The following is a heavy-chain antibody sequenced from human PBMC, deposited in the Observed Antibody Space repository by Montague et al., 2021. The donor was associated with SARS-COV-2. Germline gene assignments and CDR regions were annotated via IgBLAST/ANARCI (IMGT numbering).Heavy chain of an antibody. D-gene: IGHD1-26*01. CDR3: ARSGQPAGNYAPLGYYGLDV. Sequence: PALVKPTQTLTLSCTFSGFSLTTSAMCVSWIRQPPGRAPEWLARIDWDDDKHYNASLKTRLAISKDTSKNHVVLTMTNMDPVDTGTYYCARSGQPAGNYAPLGYYGLDVWGRGTTVIVSS. J-gene: IGHJ6*02. V-gene: IGHV2-70*11. CDR1: GFSLTTSAMC. CDR2: IDWDDDK.